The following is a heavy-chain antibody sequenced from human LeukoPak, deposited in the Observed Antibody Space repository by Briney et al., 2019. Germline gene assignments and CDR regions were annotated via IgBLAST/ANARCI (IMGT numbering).Heavy chain of an antibody. CDR1: GFTFSSCW. CDR2: INTDGSST. Sequence: QPGGSLRLSCAASGFTFSSCWMHWVRQAPGKGLVWVSRINTDGSSTSYADSVKGRFTISRDNAKNTLYLQMNSLRVEDTAVYYCARVGGAYYHGMDVWGQGTTVTVSS. V-gene: IGHV3-74*01. J-gene: IGHJ6*02. D-gene: IGHD4/OR15-4a*01. CDR3: ARVGGAYYHGMDV.